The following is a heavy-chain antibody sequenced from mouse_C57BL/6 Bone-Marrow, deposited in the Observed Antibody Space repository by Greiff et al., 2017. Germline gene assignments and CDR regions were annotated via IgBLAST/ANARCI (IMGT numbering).Heavy chain of an antibody. D-gene: IGHD1-1*01. Sequence: EVKLMESGGGLVKPGGSLKLSCAASGFTFSSYAMSWVRQTPEKRLEWVATISDGGSYTYYPDNVKGRFTISRDNAKNNLYLQMSHLKSEDTAMYYCARETVVAPGFAYWGQGTLVTVSA. CDR3: ARETVVAPGFAY. J-gene: IGHJ3*01. V-gene: IGHV5-4*01. CDR2: ISDGGSYT. CDR1: GFTFSSYA.